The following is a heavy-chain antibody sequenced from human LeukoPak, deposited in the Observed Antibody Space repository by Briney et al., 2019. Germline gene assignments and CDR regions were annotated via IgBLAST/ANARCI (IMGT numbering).Heavy chain of an antibody. Sequence: PSETLSLTCTVSGGSISSHYWSWIRQPPGKGLEWIRYIYYSGSTNYNPSLKSRVTISVDTSKNQFSLKLSSVTAADTAVYYCARGVYDFWSGYYYYYYMDVWSKGTTVTVSS. V-gene: IGHV4-59*11. J-gene: IGHJ6*03. CDR1: GGSISSHY. CDR3: ARGVYDFWSGYYYYYYMDV. CDR2: IYYSGST. D-gene: IGHD3-3*01.